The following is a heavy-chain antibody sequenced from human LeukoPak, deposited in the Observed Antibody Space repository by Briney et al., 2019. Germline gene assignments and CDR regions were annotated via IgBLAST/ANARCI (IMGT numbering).Heavy chain of an antibody. CDR1: GFTFSSYE. V-gene: IGHV3-48*03. CDR2: SSSSGWTI. J-gene: IGHJ4*02. Sequence: GGPLRLSCAASGFTFSSYEKYWVRRAPGRGGEGGSYSSSSGWTIYYTESLKGRFTISRDNAKNPRYLQMNSLRAEDTDVYYCARGDDILTGYYTFDYWGEGTLGTVSS. CDR3: ARGDDILTGYYTFDY. D-gene: IGHD3-9*01.